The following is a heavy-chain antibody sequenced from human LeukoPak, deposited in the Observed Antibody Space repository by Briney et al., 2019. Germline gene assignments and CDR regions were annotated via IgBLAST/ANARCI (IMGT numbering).Heavy chain of an antibody. CDR1: GGSISSYY. J-gene: IGHJ3*02. CDR3: AKAPTYYYDSSGYYWPNDAFDI. CDR2: IYYSGST. D-gene: IGHD3-22*01. V-gene: IGHV4-59*08. Sequence: SETLSLTCTVSGGSISSYYWSWIRQPPGKGLEWIGYIYYSGSTNYNPSLKSLVTISVDTSKNQFSLKLSSVTAADTAVYYCAKAPTYYYDSSGYYWPNDAFDIWGQGTMVTVSS.